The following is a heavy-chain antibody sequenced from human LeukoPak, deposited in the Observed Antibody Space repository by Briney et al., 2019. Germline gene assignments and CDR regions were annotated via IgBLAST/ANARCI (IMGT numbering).Heavy chain of an antibody. Sequence: PGGSLRLSCAASGFTFSDYYMSWVRQAPGKGLECVAAITGSADNTYYADSVKGRFTISRDNSKNTLYLQMSSLRVDDTAVYYCVKEGKAVTPFCDFWGQGTLVTVSS. D-gene: IGHD6-19*01. V-gene: IGHV3-23*01. J-gene: IGHJ4*02. CDR3: VKEGKAVTPFCDF. CDR1: GFTFSDYY. CDR2: ITGSADNT.